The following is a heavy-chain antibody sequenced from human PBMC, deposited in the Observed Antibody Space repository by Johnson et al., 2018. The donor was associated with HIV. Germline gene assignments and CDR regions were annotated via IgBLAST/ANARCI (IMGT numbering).Heavy chain of an antibody. CDR1: GFTFSSYG. CDR2: IRYDGSNK. D-gene: IGHD4-11*01. CDR3: AKGWDPMTTVNTFAFDI. V-gene: IGHV3-30*02. Sequence: QEQLVESGGGVVQPGGSLRLSCAASGFTFSSYGMHWVRQAPGKGLEWVAFIRYDGSNKYYADSVKGRFTISRDNSKNTLYLQMNTLRAEDAAVYYCAKGWDPMTTVNTFAFDIWGQGTMVTVSS. J-gene: IGHJ3*02.